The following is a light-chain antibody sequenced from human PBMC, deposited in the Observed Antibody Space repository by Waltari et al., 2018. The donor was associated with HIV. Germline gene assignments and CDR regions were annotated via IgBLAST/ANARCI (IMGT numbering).Light chain of an antibody. J-gene: IGLJ2*01. CDR3: CSYAGSYTFVV. Sequence: QSALTQPRSVSGSPGQSVTISCTGTSSDVGGYNYVSWYQQHPGKAPKLLIYDVSKRPSRVPDRFSGSKSGNTASLTISWLQAEDEADYYCCSYAGSYTFVVFGGGTKLTVL. CDR1: SSDVGGYNY. V-gene: IGLV2-11*01. CDR2: DVS.